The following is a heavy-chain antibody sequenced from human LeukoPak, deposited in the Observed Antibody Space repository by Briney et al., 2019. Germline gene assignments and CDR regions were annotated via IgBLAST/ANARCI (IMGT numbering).Heavy chain of an antibody. CDR3: ARGLGYSSSFLNWFDP. J-gene: IGHJ5*02. Sequence: SETLSLTCTVSGGSISSYYWSWIRQPPGKGLEWIGYIYYSGSTNYNPSLKSRVTISVDTSKNRFSLKLSSVTAADTAVYYCARGLGYSSSFLNWFDPWGQGTLVTVSS. CDR1: GGSISSYY. D-gene: IGHD6-6*01. CDR2: IYYSGST. V-gene: IGHV4-59*01.